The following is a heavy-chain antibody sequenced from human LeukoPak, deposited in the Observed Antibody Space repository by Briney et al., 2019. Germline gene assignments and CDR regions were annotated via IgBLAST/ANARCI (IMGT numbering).Heavy chain of an antibody. CDR3: ARTSARGAQFDY. D-gene: IGHD3-10*01. CDR1: GGSISNYY. CDR2: IYASGST. Sequence: PSETLSLTCTVSGGSISNYYWSWIRQPAGMGLEWIGRIYASGSTNYNPPLKSRVTMSVDTSNNQFSLNLSSVTAADTAVYYCARTSARGAQFDYWGQGTLVTASS. V-gene: IGHV4-4*07. J-gene: IGHJ4*02.